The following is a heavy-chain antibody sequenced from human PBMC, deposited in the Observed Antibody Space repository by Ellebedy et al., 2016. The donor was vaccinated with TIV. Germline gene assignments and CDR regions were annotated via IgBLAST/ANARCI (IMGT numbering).Heavy chain of an antibody. CDR2: INPNSGGT. J-gene: IGHJ4*02. D-gene: IGHD3-10*01. Sequence: AASVKVSCKASGYTFTGYYMHWVRQAPGQGLEWMGWINPNSGGTNYAQKFQGRVTMTRDTSISTAYMELSSLRSDDTAVYYCARDLQADYYGSGSPNLDYWGQGTLVTVSS. CDR3: ARDLQADYYGSGSPNLDY. CDR1: GYTFTGYY. V-gene: IGHV1-2*02.